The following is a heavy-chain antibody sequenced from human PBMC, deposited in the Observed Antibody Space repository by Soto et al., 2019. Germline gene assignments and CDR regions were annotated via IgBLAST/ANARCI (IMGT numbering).Heavy chain of an antibody. CDR2: ISAYNGNT. J-gene: IGHJ5*02. CDR1: GYTFTSYG. Sequence: ASVKVSCKASGYTFTSYGISWVRQAPGQGLEWMGWISAYNGNTNYAQKLQGRVTMTTDTSTSTAYMELRSLRSDDTAVYYCARAPNQIVAKIVGWFDPWGQGTLVTVSS. CDR3: ARAPNQIVAKIVGWFDP. V-gene: IGHV1-18*01. D-gene: IGHD5-12*01.